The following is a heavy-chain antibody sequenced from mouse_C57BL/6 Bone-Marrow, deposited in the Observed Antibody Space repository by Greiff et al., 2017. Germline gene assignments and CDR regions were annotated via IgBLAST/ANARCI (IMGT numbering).Heavy chain of an antibody. CDR2: IDPETGGT. V-gene: IGHV1-15*01. CDR1: GYTFTDYE. CDR3: TRLGGSGYGY. J-gene: IGHJ2*01. D-gene: IGHD3-2*02. Sequence: VKLQESGAELVRPGASVTLSCKASGYTFTDYEMHWVKQTPVHGLEWIGAIDPETGGTAYNQKFKGKAILTADKSSSTAYMELRSLTSEDSAVYYCTRLGGSGYGYWGQGTTLTVSS.